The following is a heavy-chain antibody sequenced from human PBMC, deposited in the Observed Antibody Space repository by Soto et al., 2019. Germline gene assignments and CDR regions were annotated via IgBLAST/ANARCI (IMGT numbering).Heavy chain of an antibody. V-gene: IGHV1-18*04. CDR3: ARDRNTVYYYASSGYPAGNY. Sequence: QVQLVQSGAEVKKPGASVKVSCKASGYTFTSYGISWVRQAPGQGLEWMGWISAYNGNTNYAQKLQGRVTMTTDTSSSTAYRELRSLRSDDTAVYYCARDRNTVYYYASSGYPAGNYWCQGTLVTVSS. J-gene: IGHJ4*02. D-gene: IGHD3-22*01. CDR2: ISAYNGNT. CDR1: GYTFTSYG.